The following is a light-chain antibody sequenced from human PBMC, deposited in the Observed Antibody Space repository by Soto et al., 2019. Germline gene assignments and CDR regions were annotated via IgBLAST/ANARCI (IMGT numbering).Light chain of an antibody. V-gene: IGKV1-5*03. CDR1: QSISSW. CDR2: KAS. Sequence: DIQMTQSPSALSASVGDRATITCRASQSISSWLAWYQQKPGKAPNLLIYKASNLASGVPSRFTGGGSGTDFTLTINSLQPDDSATYFCQQYNSYSYTFGQGTKLEIK. J-gene: IGKJ2*01. CDR3: QQYNSYSYT.